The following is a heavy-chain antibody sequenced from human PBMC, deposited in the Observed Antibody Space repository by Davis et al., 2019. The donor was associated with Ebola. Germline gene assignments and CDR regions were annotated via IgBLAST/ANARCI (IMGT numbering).Heavy chain of an antibody. Sequence: ASVKVSCKASGYTFTSYGISWVRQAPGQGLEWMGRIIPILGIANYAQKFQGRVTMTTDTSTSTAYMELRSLRSDDTAVYYCARENTAMIIRSDYWGQGTLVTVSS. CDR2: IIPILGIA. D-gene: IGHD5-18*01. J-gene: IGHJ4*02. CDR1: GYTFTSYG. V-gene: IGHV1-18*01. CDR3: ARENTAMIIRSDY.